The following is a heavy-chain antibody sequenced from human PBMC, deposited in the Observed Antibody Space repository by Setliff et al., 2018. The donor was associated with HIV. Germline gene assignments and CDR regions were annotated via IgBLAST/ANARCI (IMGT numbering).Heavy chain of an antibody. V-gene: IGHV3-49*03. CDR1: GFSIDDYA. D-gene: IGHD4-17*01. Sequence: GSLRLSCTASGFSIDDYAMNWFRQAPGRGLEWVGLVRGIAYGGTTEYAASVRGRFTISRDDSKNIAYLQMNSLKTEDTAVYFCTRDGGGDYGVYAPDYWGQGTLVTVPQ. CDR2: VRGIAYGGTT. J-gene: IGHJ4*02. CDR3: TRDGGGDYGVYAPDY.